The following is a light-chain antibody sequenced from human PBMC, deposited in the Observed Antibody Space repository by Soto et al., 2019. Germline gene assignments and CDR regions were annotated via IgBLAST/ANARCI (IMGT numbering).Light chain of an antibody. CDR2: DAS. J-gene: IGKJ5*01. CDR1: QSVSSN. Sequence: TQSPDTLSWSPGERATLSCRASQSVSSNYVAWYQQKLGQAPRLRIYDASRRATGIPDRFSGSGSGTEFTLTISSLQSEDVAVYYCQQYNNWPPITFGQGTRLEIK. V-gene: IGKV3D-15*01. CDR3: QQYNNWPPIT.